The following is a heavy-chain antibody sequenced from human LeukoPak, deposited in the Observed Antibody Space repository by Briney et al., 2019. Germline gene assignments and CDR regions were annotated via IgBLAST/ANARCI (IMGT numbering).Heavy chain of an antibody. Sequence: GGSLRLSCAASGFTFSSYSMNWVRQAPGKGLEWVSYISSSSGTIYYADSVKGRFTISRDNAKNSLYLQMNSLRDEDTAVYYCARGELEPNYYYYYGMDVWGQGTTVTVSS. D-gene: IGHD1-1*01. CDR2: ISSSSGTI. V-gene: IGHV3-48*02. CDR1: GFTFSSYS. J-gene: IGHJ6*02. CDR3: ARGELEPNYYYYYGMDV.